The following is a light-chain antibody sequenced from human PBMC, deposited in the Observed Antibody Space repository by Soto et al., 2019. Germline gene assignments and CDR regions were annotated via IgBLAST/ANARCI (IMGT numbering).Light chain of an antibody. V-gene: IGKV3-15*01. Sequence: VMTQSPVTLSVSPGERATLSCRASQSVNINLAWYQQKPGQAPRLLIYGASTRPTDIPARFSGSGSGTAFTLTIGSLQSEDFAVYYCHQYNYWPGTFGQGTKLDIK. J-gene: IGKJ2*01. CDR1: QSVNIN. CDR3: HQYNYWPGT. CDR2: GAS.